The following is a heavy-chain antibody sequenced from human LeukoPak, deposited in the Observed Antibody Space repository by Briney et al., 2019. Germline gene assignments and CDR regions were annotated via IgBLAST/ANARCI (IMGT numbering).Heavy chain of an antibody. V-gene: IGHV3-7*05. CDR2: TKQDGSEK. CDR3: ANDYRSGSFHDF. J-gene: IGHJ4*02. Sequence: GGSLRLSCAASGLTFSRYWMSWVRQAPGKGLEWVANTKQDGSEKNYVDSVKGRFTISRDNAKNTLYLQMNTLRAEDTAVYYCANDYRSGSFHDFWGQGTLVTVSS. CDR1: GLTFSRYW. D-gene: IGHD3-10*01.